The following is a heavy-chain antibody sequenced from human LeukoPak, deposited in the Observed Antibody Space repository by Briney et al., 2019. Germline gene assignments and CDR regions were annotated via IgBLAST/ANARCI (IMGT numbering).Heavy chain of an antibody. D-gene: IGHD1-26*01. J-gene: IGHJ4*02. CDR3: ARVSLGATQRYFDY. CDR1: GGSLSSGGYS. Sequence: PSQTLSLTCAVCGGSLSSGGYSWSWLRQPPGTGLEWVGYIYHGGSTYYNPSLKSRVTISVDRSKNQFSLKLSSVTAADTAVYYCARVSLGATQRYFDYWGQGALVTVSS. V-gene: IGHV4-30-2*01. CDR2: IYHGGST.